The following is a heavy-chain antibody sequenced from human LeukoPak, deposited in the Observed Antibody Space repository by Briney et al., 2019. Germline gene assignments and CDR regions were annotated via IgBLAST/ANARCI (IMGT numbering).Heavy chain of an antibody. V-gene: IGHV4-59*01. J-gene: IGHJ3*02. CDR3: ARDLRTGSEGAFGI. Sequence: SQTLSLTCTVSGGSISSYYWSWIRQPPGKGLEWIGYIYYSGSTNYNPSLKSRVTISVDTSKNQFSLKLSSVTAADTAVYYCARDLRTGSEGAFGIWGQGTMVTVSS. CDR2: IYYSGST. CDR1: GGSISSYY. D-gene: IGHD3/OR15-3a*01.